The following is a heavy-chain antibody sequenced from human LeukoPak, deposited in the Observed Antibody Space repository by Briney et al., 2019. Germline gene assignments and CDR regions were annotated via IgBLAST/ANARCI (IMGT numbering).Heavy chain of an antibody. J-gene: IGHJ4*02. CDR2: IYHSGST. CDR1: GGSMRNYY. D-gene: IGHD2-15*01. CDR3: ARHGQAPDCTGGSCLDY. V-gene: IGHV4-59*08. Sequence: PSETLSLTCTVSGGSMRNYYGTWIRQPPGRGVEGIGYIYHSGSTKYNPSLKSRVTISVDTSKNQFSLRLRSVTAADAAVYFCARHGQAPDCTGGSCLDYWGQGTLVTVSS.